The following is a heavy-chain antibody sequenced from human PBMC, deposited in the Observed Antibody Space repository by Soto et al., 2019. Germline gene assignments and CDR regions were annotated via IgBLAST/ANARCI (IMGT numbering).Heavy chain of an antibody. CDR2: IYYSGST. V-gene: IGHV4-31*03. Sequence: QVQLQESGPGLVKPSQTLSLTCTVSGGSISSGGYYWSWIRQHPGKGLEWIGYIYYSGSTYYNPSLKSRVTISVDTSKNQFSLKLSFVTAADTAVYYCARSRRLWFGEVGFDPWGQGTLVTVSS. J-gene: IGHJ5*02. CDR3: ARSRRLWFGEVGFDP. CDR1: GGSISSGGYY. D-gene: IGHD3-10*01.